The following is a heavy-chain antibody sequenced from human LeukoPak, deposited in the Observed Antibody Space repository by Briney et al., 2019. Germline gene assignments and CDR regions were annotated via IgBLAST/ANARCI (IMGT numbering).Heavy chain of an antibody. V-gene: IGHV3-48*03. D-gene: IGHD3-10*01. J-gene: IGHJ6*02. CDR2: TSSSGGGM. CDR1: GFSFSDYE. CDR3: ARSYMVRGVGYYGMDV. Sequence: PGGSLRLSCAASGFSFSDYEMNWVRQAPRKGREWVSCTSSSGGGMSYADSVKGRFTISRDNAKNSLYLQMNSLRAEDTSVYYCARSYMVRGVGYYGMDVWGQGTTVTVSS.